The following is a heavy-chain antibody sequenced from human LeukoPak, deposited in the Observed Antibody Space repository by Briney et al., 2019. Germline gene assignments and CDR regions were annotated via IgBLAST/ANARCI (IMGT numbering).Heavy chain of an antibody. CDR1: GGTFSSYA. CDR3: ARARICSGGSGYSDPLDY. D-gene: IGHD2-15*01. J-gene: IGHJ4*02. Sequence: SVKVSCKASGGTFSSYAISWVRQAPGQGLEWMGGIIPIFGTANYAQKFQGRVTITADESTSTAYMELSSLRSEDTAVYYCARARICSGGSGYSDPLDYWGQGTLVTVSS. CDR2: IIPIFGTA. V-gene: IGHV1-69*13.